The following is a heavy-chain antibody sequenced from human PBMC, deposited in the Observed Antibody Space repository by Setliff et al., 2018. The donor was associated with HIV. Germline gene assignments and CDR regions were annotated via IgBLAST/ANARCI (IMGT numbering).Heavy chain of an antibody. V-gene: IGHV3-66*02. CDR3: ARERQYYYFDY. D-gene: IGHD6-25*01. CDR2: IYSDGST. Sequence: GGSLRLSCEASGFTVSSSYMAWVRQAPGKGLEWVSTIYSDGSTYHRDSVKGRFTLSRDNSKNAVYLQVGSLRPDDTAMYYCARERQYYYFDYWGQGTLVTVSS. CDR1: GFTVSSSY. J-gene: IGHJ4*02.